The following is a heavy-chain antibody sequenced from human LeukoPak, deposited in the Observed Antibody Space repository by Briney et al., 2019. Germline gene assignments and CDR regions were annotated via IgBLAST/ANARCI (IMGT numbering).Heavy chain of an antibody. D-gene: IGHD1-7*01. CDR2: LYYSGST. CDR1: GGSISSSSYY. J-gene: IGHJ4*02. Sequence: SETLSLTCTVSGGSISSSSYYWGWIRQPPGKGLEWIGSLYYSGSTYYNPSLKSRVTISVDTSKNQFSLKLSSVTAADTAVYYCARSGTGTTGGFDYWGQGTLVTVSS. V-gene: IGHV4-39*01. CDR3: ARSGTGTTGGFDY.